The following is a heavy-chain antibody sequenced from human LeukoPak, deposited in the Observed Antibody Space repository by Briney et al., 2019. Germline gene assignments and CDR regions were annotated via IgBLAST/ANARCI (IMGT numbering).Heavy chain of an antibody. Sequence: SETPSLTCTVSGGSISSYYWSWIRQPPGKGLEWIGYIYYSGSTNYNPSLKSRVTISVDTSKNQFSLKLSSVTAADTAVYYCARVVAAAGTFSLYYFDYWGQGTLVTVSS. CDR3: ARVVAAAGTFSLYYFDY. CDR1: GGSISSYY. V-gene: IGHV4-59*01. J-gene: IGHJ4*02. CDR2: IYYSGST. D-gene: IGHD6-13*01.